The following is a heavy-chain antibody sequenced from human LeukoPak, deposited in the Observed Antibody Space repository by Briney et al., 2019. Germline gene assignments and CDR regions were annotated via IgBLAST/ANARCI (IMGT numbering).Heavy chain of an antibody. J-gene: IGHJ4*02. CDR1: GFTFSSYA. Sequence: GGSLRLSCAASGFTFSSYAMGWVRQAPGKGLEWVSAISGTGNRTYYADSVKGRFTISRDNAKNSLYLQMNSLRAEDTALYYCARVSDISVAAYFDYWGQGTLVTVSS. V-gene: IGHV3-23*01. D-gene: IGHD6-19*01. CDR3: ARVSDISVAAYFDY. CDR2: ISGTGNRT.